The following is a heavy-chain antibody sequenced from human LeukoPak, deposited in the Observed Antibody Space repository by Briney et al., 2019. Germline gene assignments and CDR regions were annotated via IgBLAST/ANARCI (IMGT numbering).Heavy chain of an antibody. CDR2: IKSKTDGGTT. CDR1: GFTFSNAW. Sequence: KSGGSLRLSCAASGFTFSNAWMSWVRQAPGKGLEWVGRIKSKTDGGTTDYAAPVKGRFTISRDDSKNTLYLQMNSLKTEDIAVYYCVRGLYNWNYFYYYYYMDVWGKGTTVTVSS. J-gene: IGHJ6*03. D-gene: IGHD1-7*01. CDR3: VRGLYNWNYFYYYYYMDV. V-gene: IGHV3-15*01.